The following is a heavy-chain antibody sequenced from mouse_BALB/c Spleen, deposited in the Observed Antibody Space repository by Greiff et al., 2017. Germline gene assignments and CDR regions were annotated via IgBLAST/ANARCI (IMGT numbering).Heavy chain of an antibody. CDR1: GFTFSSYA. D-gene: IGHD1-1*01. CDR3: ARGGYGSSYGPHWYFDV. V-gene: IGHV5-6-5*01. J-gene: IGHJ1*01. Sequence: EVKVVESGGGLVKPGGSLKLSCAASGFTFSSYAMSWVRQTPEKRLEWVASISSGGSTYYPDSVKGRFTISRDNARNILYLQMSSLRSEDTAMYYCARGGYGSSYGPHWYFDVWGAGTTVTVSS. CDR2: ISSGGST.